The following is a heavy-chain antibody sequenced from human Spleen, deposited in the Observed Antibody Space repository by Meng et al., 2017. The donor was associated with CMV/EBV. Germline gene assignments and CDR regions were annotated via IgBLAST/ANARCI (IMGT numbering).Heavy chain of an antibody. CDR1: GCSISNLY. J-gene: IGHJ5*02. Sequence: LSLTCSVSGCSISNLYWTWIRQPPGKGLEWIGYIHYSGATKYNPSLKSRVTISIDKSKNQFSLNLRSVSAADTAVYYCARDKTYWFDPWGQGTLVTVSS. CDR2: IHYSGAT. CDR3: ARDKTYWFDP. V-gene: IGHV4-59*11. D-gene: IGHD2-21*01.